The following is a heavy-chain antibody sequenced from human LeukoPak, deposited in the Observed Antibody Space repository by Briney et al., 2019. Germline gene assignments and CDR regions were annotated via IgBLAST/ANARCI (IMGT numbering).Heavy chain of an antibody. CDR1: GGSISSSSYY. Sequence: SETLSLTCTVSGGSISSSSYYWGWIRQPPGKGLEWIGEIYHSGSTNYNPSLKSRVTISVDKSKNQFSLKLSSVTAADTAVYYCARGDTYYYDSSLEAFDIWGQGTMVTVSS. D-gene: IGHD3-22*01. CDR2: IYHSGST. J-gene: IGHJ3*02. CDR3: ARGDTYYYDSSLEAFDI. V-gene: IGHV4-39*07.